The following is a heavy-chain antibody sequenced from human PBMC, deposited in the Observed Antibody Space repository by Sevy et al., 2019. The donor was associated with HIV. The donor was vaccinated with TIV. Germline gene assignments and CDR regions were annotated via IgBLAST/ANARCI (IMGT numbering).Heavy chain of an antibody. CDR2: ISGSGGST. D-gene: IGHD3-10*01. V-gene: IGHV3-23*01. Sequence: GGSLRLSCAASGFTFSSYAMSWVRQAPGKGLEWVSAISGSGGSTYYADSVKGWFTISRDNSKNTLYLQMNSLRAEDTAVYYCAKRRDYYGSGSYYAGYYDSKSPRGYYFDYWGQGTLVTFSS. J-gene: IGHJ4*02. CDR3: AKRRDYYGSGSYYAGYYDSKSPRGYYFDY. CDR1: GFTFSSYA.